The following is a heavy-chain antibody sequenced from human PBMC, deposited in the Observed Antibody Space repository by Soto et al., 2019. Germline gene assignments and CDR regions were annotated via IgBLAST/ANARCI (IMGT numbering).Heavy chain of an antibody. J-gene: IGHJ6*02. CDR3: ARSEAVLRRQNYYHHYGMDV. CDR1: GYTFTSYY. V-gene: IGHV1-2*04. CDR2: INPNTGGT. Sequence: ASVKVSCKASGYTFTSYYVHWVRQAPGQGLEWMGWINPNTGGTNYAQEFQGWVTMTRDTSISTAYMELSRLRSDDTAMYYCARSEAVLRRQNYYHHYGMDVWGQGTTVTVSS. D-gene: IGHD4-17*01.